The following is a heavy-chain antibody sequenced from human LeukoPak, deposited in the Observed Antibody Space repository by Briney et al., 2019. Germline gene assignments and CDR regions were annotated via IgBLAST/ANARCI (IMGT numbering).Heavy chain of an antibody. V-gene: IGHV3-74*01. J-gene: IGHJ3*02. CDR2: INSDGSSI. Sequence: GGSLRLSCAASGFSFRSYRMHWVRHAPGKGLVWVSRINSDGSSISYADFVKGRFTISRDNAKNTLYLQMNSLRAEDTAVYYCARVVYYYDDSGYPNAFDMWGQGTMVTVSS. D-gene: IGHD3-22*01. CDR3: ARVVYYYDDSGYPNAFDM. CDR1: GFSFRSYR.